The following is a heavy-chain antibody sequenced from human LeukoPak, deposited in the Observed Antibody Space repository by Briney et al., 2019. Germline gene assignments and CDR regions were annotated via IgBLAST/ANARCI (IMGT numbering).Heavy chain of an antibody. Sequence: GGSLRLSCAAYGFTFSDYYMSWIRQAPGKGLEWVGFIRSKAYGGTTEYAASVKGRFTISRDDSKSIAYLQMNSLKTEDTAVYYCTRHYYDSSGQKTRPKTYYYYYYYMDVWGKGTTVTISS. CDR2: IRSKAYGGTT. J-gene: IGHJ6*03. V-gene: IGHV3-49*03. CDR3: TRHYYDSSGQKTRPKTYYYYYYYMDV. CDR1: GFTFSDYY. D-gene: IGHD3-22*01.